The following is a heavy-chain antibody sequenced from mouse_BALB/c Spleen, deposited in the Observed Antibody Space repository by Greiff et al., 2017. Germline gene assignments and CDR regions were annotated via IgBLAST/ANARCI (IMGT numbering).Heavy chain of an antibody. D-gene: IGHD2-14*01. CDR2: ILPGSGST. J-gene: IGHJ4*01. CDR3: ARGAYYRYDRYAMDY. Sequence: QVQLKQSGAELMKPGASVKISCKATGYTFSSYWIEWVKQRPGHGLEWIGEILPGSGSTNYNEKFKGKATFTADTSSNTAYMQLSSLTSEDSAVYYCARGAYYRYDRYAMDYWGQGTSVTVSS. V-gene: IGHV1-9*01. CDR1: GYTFSSYW.